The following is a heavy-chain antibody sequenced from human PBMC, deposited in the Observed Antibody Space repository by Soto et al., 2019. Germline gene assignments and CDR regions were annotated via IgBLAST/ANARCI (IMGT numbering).Heavy chain of an antibody. D-gene: IGHD6-25*01. CDR1: GITYSTYA. CDR2: INAGEGYT. CDR3: ARAISGYVT. V-gene: IGHV1-3*01. J-gene: IGHJ5*02. Sequence: QVHLVQSGAEVKNPGASVRVSCKASGITYSTYAIHWVRQAPGQGLEWMGWINAGEGYTRYSQDFQGRVTLTTVTSASTTYMDLSKLTFEDTGVYYCARAISGYVTWGQGTQVNVSS.